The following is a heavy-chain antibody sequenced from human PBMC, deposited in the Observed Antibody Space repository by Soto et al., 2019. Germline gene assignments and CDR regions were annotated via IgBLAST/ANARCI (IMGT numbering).Heavy chain of an antibody. V-gene: IGHV5-51*01. D-gene: IGHD6-6*01. CDR2: IYPGDSDT. CDR3: ARQGSSSPWAFGI. Sequence: GESLKVSCKGSGYSFTSYWIGWVCQMPGKGLEWMGIIYPGDSDTRYSPSFQGQVTISADKSISTAYLQWSSLKASDTAMYYCARQGSSSPWAFGIWGQGTMVTVSS. CDR1: GYSFTSYW. J-gene: IGHJ3*02.